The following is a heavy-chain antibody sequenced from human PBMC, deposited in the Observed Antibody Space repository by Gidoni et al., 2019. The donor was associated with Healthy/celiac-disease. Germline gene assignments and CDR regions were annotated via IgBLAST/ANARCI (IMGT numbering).Heavy chain of an antibody. J-gene: IGHJ2*01. CDR1: GYTFTGAS. CDR2: INPNSGCT. D-gene: IGHD3-22*01. CDR3: ARVVVYYYDSSCYFPAGYFDL. Sequence: VQLVQSGAEVKKPGASVKVSCKASGYTFTGASMHWGRQAPGQGLEWMGWINPNSGCTNYAQKFQGRVTMTRDTSISTDYMELSRLRSDDTAVYYCARVVVYYYDSSCYFPAGYFDLWGRGTLVTVSS. V-gene: IGHV1-2*02.